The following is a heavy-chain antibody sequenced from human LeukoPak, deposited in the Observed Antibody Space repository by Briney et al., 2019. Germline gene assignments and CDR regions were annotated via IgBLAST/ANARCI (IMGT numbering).Heavy chain of an antibody. J-gene: IGHJ6*02. CDR3: ARIGYCSSTSCPPGYYGMDV. D-gene: IGHD2-2*01. CDR1: GFTFSGYA. CDR2: ISGSGGST. V-gene: IGHV3-23*01. Sequence: GGSLRLSCAASGFTFSGYAMSWVRQAPGKGLEWVSAISGSGGSTYYADSVKGRFTISRDNSKNTLYLQMNSLRAEDTAVYYCARIGYCSSTSCPPGYYGMDVWGQGTTVTVSS.